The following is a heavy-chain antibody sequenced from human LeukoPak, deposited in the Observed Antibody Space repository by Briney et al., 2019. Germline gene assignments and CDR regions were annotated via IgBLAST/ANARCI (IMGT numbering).Heavy chain of an antibody. CDR1: GFTFTNYN. Sequence: ASVKVSCKASGFTFTNYNLHWVRQAPGQRLEWMGIINPSGGSTNYAQNFQGRVTMTRDTPTSTVYMDLSSLRSEDTAVYYCVRVRDGYNDAYDIWGQGTMVTVPS. J-gene: IGHJ3*02. D-gene: IGHD5-24*01. V-gene: IGHV1-46*01. CDR3: VRVRDGYNDAYDI. CDR2: INPSGGST.